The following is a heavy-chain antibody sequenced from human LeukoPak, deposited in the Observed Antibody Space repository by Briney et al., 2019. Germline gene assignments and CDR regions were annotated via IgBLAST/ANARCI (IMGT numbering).Heavy chain of an antibody. V-gene: IGHV1-2*02. CDR1: GYTFSDYY. CDR3: ARVISGSQVWGNHYYYMDV. D-gene: IGHD5-18*01. J-gene: IGHJ6*03. Sequence: ASVNVSCKASGYTFSDYYMHWVRQAPGQGLEWMGWINPNSGGTNYAQKFQGRVTMTRDTSISTAYMELSRLRSDDTAVFYCARVISGSQVWGNHYYYMDVWGKGTTVTVSS. CDR2: INPNSGGT.